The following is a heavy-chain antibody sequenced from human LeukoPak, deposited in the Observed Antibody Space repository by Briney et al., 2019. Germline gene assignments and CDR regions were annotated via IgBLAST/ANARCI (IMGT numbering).Heavy chain of an antibody. CDR1: GFTFSSYAM. D-gene: IGHD6-13*01. J-gene: IGHJ5*02. CDR3: ASLMGSGSWYSWFDP. V-gene: IGHV4-4*02. CDR2: IYQSGST. Sequence: GSLRLSCAASGFTFSSYAMSWVRQPPGKGLEWIGEIYQSGSTNYKSSLKSRVTISVDKAKNQFSLKLISVTAADTAVYYCASLMGSGSWYSWFDPWGQGTLVTVSS.